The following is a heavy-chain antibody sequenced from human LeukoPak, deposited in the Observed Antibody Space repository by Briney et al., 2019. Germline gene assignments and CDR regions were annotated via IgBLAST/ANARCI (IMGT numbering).Heavy chain of an antibody. V-gene: IGHV1-58*01. D-gene: IGHD5-12*01. CDR2: IVVGSGNT. CDR3: AAGGYSGYDGPPFDY. J-gene: IGHJ4*02. Sequence: SVKVSCQASGFTFTSSAVQWVRQARGQRLEWIGWIVVGSGNTNYAQKFQERVTITRDMSTSTAYMELSSLRSEDTAVYYCAAGGYSGYDGPPFDYWGQGTLVTVSS. CDR1: GFTFTSSA.